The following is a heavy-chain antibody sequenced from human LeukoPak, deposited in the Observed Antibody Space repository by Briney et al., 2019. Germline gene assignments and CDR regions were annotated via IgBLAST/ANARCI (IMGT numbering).Heavy chain of an antibody. V-gene: IGHV1-2*02. CDR1: GYTFTGHY. J-gene: IGHJ6*03. CDR3: AVPGYDILTGYPGWDYYYYMDV. CDR2: INPNSGGT. Sequence: ASVKVSCKASGYTFTGHYMHWVRQAPGQGLEWMGWINPNSGGTNYAQKFQGRVTMTRDTSISTAYMELSRLRSDDTAVYYCAVPGYDILTGYPGWDYYYYMDVWGKGTTVTVSS. D-gene: IGHD3-9*01.